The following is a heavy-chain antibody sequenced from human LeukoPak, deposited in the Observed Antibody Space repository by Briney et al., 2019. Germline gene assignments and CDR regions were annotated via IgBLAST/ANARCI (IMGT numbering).Heavy chain of an antibody. D-gene: IGHD4-17*01. CDR3: ARVIGDDYGDYFSHGMDV. CDR2: IYYSGST. J-gene: IGHJ6*02. V-gene: IGHV4-59*01. CDR1: GGSISGYY. Sequence: PSETLSLTCTVSGGSISGYYWSWVRQPPGKGLEWIGYIYYSGSTNYNPSLKSRVTISVDTSKNQFSLKLSSVTAADTAVYYCARVIGDDYGDYFSHGMDVWGQGTTVTVSS.